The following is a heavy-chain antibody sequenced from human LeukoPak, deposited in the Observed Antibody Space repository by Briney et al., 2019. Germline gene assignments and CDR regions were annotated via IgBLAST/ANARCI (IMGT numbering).Heavy chain of an antibody. Sequence: GASVKVSCKASGYTFTNYAINWVRQAPGQRLEWMGWINAGSGNTKYSQRFQGRVTISRDTSASTAYMELSSLRSEDTALYFCARGFYDSSAYYPYDYWGQGILVTVSS. CDR3: ARGFYDSSAYYPYDY. V-gene: IGHV1-3*01. D-gene: IGHD3-22*01. J-gene: IGHJ4*02. CDR1: GYTFTNYA. CDR2: INAGSGNT.